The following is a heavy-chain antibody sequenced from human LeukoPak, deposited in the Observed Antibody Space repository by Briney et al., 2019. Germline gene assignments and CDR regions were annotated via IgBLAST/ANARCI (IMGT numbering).Heavy chain of an antibody. J-gene: IGHJ5*02. CDR2: IYHSGST. CDR1: GGSISSGSYY. V-gene: IGHV4-61*01. D-gene: IGHD5-12*01. Sequence: SQTLSLTCTVFGGSISSGSYYWSWIRQPPGKGLEWIGYIYHSGSTNYNPSLKSRVTISVDTSKNQFSLKLSSVTAADTAVYYCARVSSGYDYGWFDPWGQGTLVTVSS. CDR3: ARVSSGYDYGWFDP.